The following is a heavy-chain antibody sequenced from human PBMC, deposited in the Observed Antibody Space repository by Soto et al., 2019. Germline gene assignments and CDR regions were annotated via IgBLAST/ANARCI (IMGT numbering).Heavy chain of an antibody. D-gene: IGHD3-16*02. J-gene: IGHJ5*02. CDR1: GFTFTSSA. V-gene: IGHV1-58*01. Sequence: SVKVSCKASGFTFTSSAVQWVRQARGQRLEWIGWIVVGSGNTNYAQKFQERVTITRDMSTSTAYMELSSLRSDDTAVYYCARDHYIWGSYRVYNWFDPWGQGTLVTVSS. CDR3: ARDHYIWGSYRVYNWFDP. CDR2: IVVGSGNT.